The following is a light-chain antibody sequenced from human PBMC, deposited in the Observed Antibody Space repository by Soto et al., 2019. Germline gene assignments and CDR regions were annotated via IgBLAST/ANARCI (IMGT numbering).Light chain of an antibody. Sequence: QSALTQPASVSGSPGQSITISCTGTSSDVGGYNYVSWYQQHPVKAPKLMIYDVSNRPSGVSNRFSGSKSGNTASLTLSGLQAEDEDDYYCSSYTSSSLHVFGTGTKLTVL. CDR3: SSYTSSSLHV. CDR2: DVS. J-gene: IGLJ1*01. CDR1: SSDVGGYNY. V-gene: IGLV2-14*03.